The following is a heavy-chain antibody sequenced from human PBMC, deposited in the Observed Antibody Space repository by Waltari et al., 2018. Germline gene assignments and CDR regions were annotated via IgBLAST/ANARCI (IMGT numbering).Heavy chain of an antibody. Sequence: QVQLVQSGAEVKKPGVSVKVSCKASGNTFTGYDMNWVRQATGQGLEWMGRINPNSGGTNYAQKFQGRVTMTRDTSISTAYIELSRLRSDDTAVYYCARANNSYYYMDVWGKGTTVTVSS. CDR1: GNTFTGYD. CDR2: INPNSGGT. V-gene: IGHV1-2*06. CDR3: ARANNSYYYMDV. J-gene: IGHJ6*03.